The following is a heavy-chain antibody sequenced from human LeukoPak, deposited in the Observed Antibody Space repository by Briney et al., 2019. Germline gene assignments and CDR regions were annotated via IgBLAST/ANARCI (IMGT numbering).Heavy chain of an antibody. D-gene: IGHD6-13*01. CDR2: ISSSSSYI. Sequence: GGSLRLSCAASGFTFSSYSMNWVRQAPGKGLEWVSSISSSSSYIYYADSVRGRFTISRDDSKNTLFLQMDSLRAEDTAVYYCARDRAAADPWGQGTLVTASS. CDR3: ARDRAAADP. V-gene: IGHV3-21*04. J-gene: IGHJ5*02. CDR1: GFTFSSYS.